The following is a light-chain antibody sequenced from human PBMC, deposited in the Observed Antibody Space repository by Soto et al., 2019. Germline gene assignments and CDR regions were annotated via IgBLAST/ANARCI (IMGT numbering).Light chain of an antibody. CDR2: GAS. Sequence: EIVLTQSPGTLSMSPGERATLSCRASQAVSSSLLAWYQHKPGQAPRLVIYGASSRATGIPDRFSGSGSGTDFTLTISRLEPEDFSVYYCQQCGASLWTFSQGTKLEFK. CDR3: QQCGASLWT. J-gene: IGKJ1*01. CDR1: QAVSSSL. V-gene: IGKV3-20*01.